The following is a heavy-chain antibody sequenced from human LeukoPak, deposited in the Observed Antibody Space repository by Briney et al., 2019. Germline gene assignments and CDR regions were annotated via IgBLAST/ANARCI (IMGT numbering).Heavy chain of an antibody. CDR3: ARQAAAGIY. V-gene: IGHV5-51*01. J-gene: IGHJ4*02. D-gene: IGHD2-2*01. CDR1: GYRLTSYW. CDR2: IYPGDSDT. Sequence: GESLKISCKDSGYRLTSYWIGWVRQMPGKGLEWMGIIYPGDSDTRYSPSFQGQVTISADKSISTAYLQWRSLKASDSAMYYCARQAAAGIYWGQGTLVTVSS.